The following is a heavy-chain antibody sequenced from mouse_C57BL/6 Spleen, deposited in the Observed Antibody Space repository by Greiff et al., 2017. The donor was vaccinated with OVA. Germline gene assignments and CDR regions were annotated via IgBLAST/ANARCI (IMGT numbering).Heavy chain of an antibody. CDR2: INPNNGGT. CDR3: ANYYDSRIDY. CDR1: GYTFTDYN. D-gene: IGHD1-1*01. J-gene: IGHJ2*01. Sequence: DVKLQESGPELVKPGASVKMSCKASGYTFTDYNMHWVKQSHGKSLEWIGYINPNNGGTSYNQKFKGKATLTVDKSSSTAYMELRSLTSEDSAVYYCANYYDSRIDYWGQGTPLTVSS. V-gene: IGHV1-22*01.